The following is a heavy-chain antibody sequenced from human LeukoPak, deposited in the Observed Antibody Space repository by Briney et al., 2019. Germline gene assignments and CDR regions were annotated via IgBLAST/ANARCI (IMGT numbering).Heavy chain of an antibody. D-gene: IGHD4-17*01. Sequence: GGSLRLSCAASGFTFSDYYMSWIRQAPGKGLEWDTYISSSGSTIYYADSVKGRFTISRDNAKNSLYLQMNSLRAEDTAVYYCARVPDGDYWYFDLWGRGTLVTVSS. CDR2: ISSSGSTI. J-gene: IGHJ2*01. CDR3: ARVPDGDYWYFDL. CDR1: GFTFSDYY. V-gene: IGHV3-11*01.